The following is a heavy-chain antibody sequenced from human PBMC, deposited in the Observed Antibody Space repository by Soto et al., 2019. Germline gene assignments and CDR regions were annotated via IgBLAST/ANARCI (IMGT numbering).Heavy chain of an antibody. V-gene: IGHV3-64D*08. CDR3: VKAQQAVSVRGRAFDI. CDR1: GLTFSSYG. J-gene: IGHJ3*02. D-gene: IGHD6-19*01. CDR2: ISSNGGST. Sequence: PGGSLRLSCSASGLTFSSYGMHWVRQAPGKGLEYVSAISSNGGSTYYADSVKGRFTISRDNSKNTLYLQMSSLRTEDTAVYYCVKAQQAVSVRGRAFDIWGQGTMVTVS.